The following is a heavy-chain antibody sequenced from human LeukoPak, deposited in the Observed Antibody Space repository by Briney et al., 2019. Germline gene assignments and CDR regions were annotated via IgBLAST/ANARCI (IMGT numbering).Heavy chain of an antibody. CDR3: ARAGASHIVVVTAIDY. J-gene: IGHJ4*02. CDR1: GYTFTGCY. D-gene: IGHD2-21*02. V-gene: IGHV1-2*02. Sequence: ASVKVSCKASGYTFTGCYMHGVRLAPGQGREWMGWINPNSGGTNYAQKFQGRVTMTRDTSISTAYMELSRLRSDDTAVYYCARAGASHIVVVTAIDYWGQGTLVTVSS. CDR2: INPNSGGT.